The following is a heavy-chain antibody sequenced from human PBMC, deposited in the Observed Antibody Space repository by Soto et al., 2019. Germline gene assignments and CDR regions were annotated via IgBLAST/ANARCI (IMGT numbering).Heavy chain of an antibody. V-gene: IGHV1-18*01. CDR2: ISAYNGNT. CDR1: GYTFTSYA. D-gene: IGHD3-22*01. Sequence: ASVKVSCKASGYTFTSYAMHWVRQAPGQGLEWMGWISAYNGNTNYAQKLQGRVTMTTDTSTSTAYMELRSLRSDDTAVYYCAREVVEERDAFDIWGQGTMVTVSS. CDR3: AREVVEERDAFDI. J-gene: IGHJ3*02.